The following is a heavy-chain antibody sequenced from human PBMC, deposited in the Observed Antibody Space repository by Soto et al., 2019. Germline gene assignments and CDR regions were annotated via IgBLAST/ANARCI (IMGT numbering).Heavy chain of an antibody. CDR2: IYYSGTS. D-gene: IGHD3-3*02. Sequence: SETLSLTCTVSGGSISDDTYYWGWIRQPPGKGLEWIGSIYYSGTSSYNPSLESRVTMSVDTSKKQLSLRLRSVTATDTAVYYRARLHFSSPGYAPPDPCGHGTLVTVSS. V-gene: IGHV4-39*01. CDR3: ARLHFSSPGYAPPDP. J-gene: IGHJ5*02. CDR1: GGSISDDTYY.